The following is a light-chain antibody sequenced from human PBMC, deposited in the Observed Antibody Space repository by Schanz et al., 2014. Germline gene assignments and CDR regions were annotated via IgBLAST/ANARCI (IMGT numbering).Light chain of an antibody. J-gene: IGLJ2*01. CDR2: LNSDGSH. CDR1: SGHRTYA. V-gene: IGLV4-69*01. Sequence: QLVLTQSPSASASLGASVKLTCTLSSGHRTYAIAWHQQQPEKGPRYLMNLNSDGSHTKGDGIPDRFSGSSSGAERYLTISNLQSEDEADYYCQTWGTGFWVFGGGTKLTVL. CDR3: QTWGTGFWV.